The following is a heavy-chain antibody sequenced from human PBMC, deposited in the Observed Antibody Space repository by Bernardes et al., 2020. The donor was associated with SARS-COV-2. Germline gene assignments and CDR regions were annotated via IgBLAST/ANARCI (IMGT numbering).Heavy chain of an antibody. Sequence: ASVKVSCKVSGYTLTELSMHWVRQAPGKGLEWMGGFDPEDGETIYSQKFQGRVTMTEDTSTDTAYMELSSLRSDDTAVYYCATGASCSSTSCYSGYYYYGMDVWGQGTTVTVSS. CDR3: ATGASCSSTSCYSGYYYYGMDV. V-gene: IGHV1-24*01. J-gene: IGHJ6*02. CDR1: GYTLTELS. CDR2: FDPEDGET. D-gene: IGHD2-2*02.